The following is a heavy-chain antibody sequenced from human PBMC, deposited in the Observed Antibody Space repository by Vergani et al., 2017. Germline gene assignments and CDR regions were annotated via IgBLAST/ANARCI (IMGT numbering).Heavy chain of an antibody. Sequence: QLQLQESGPGLVKPSETLSLTCTVSGGSISSGGYYWSWIRQHPGKGLEWIGYIYYSGSTYYNPSLKSRVTISVDTSKNQFSLKLSSVTAADTAVYYCARRRLAVAGIDYWGQGTLVTVSS. CDR1: GGSISSGGYY. CDR2: IYYSGST. J-gene: IGHJ4*02. V-gene: IGHV4-31*03. CDR3: ARRRLAVAGIDY. D-gene: IGHD6-19*01.